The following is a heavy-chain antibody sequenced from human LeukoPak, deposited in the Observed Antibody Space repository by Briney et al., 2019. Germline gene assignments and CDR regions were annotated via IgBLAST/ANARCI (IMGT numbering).Heavy chain of an antibody. V-gene: IGHV3-33*01. CDR1: GFTFSSYG. J-gene: IGHJ4*02. Sequence: GGSLRLSCAASGFTFSSYGMHWVRQAPGKGLEWVALIWYDGSNKHYADSVKGRFTISRDNSKNTLYLQMSSLRVEDTAVYYCASRGQALDYWGQGTLVTVSS. D-gene: IGHD3-10*01. CDR2: IWYDGSNK. CDR3: ASRGQALDY.